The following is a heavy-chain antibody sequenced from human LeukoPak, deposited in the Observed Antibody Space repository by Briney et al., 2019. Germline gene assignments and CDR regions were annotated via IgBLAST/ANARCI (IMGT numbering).Heavy chain of an antibody. CDR2: IYYSGST. J-gene: IGHJ4*02. CDR3: ASHSGSYEYYFDY. Sequence: SETLSLTCTVSGGSISSYYWSWIRQPPGKGLEWIGYIYYSGSTNYNPSLKRRVTISVDTSKNQFSLKLSSVTAADTAVYYCASHSGSYEYYFDYWGQGTLVTVSS. V-gene: IGHV4-59*08. CDR1: GGSISSYY. D-gene: IGHD1-26*01.